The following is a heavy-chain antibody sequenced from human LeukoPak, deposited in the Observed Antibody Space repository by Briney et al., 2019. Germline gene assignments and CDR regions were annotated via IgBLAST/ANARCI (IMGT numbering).Heavy chain of an antibody. CDR2: IYSDGST. V-gene: IGHV3-53*01. Sequence: GGSLRLSCAASGFTFSSYSMNWVRQAPGKGLEWVSVIYSDGSTYYADSVKGRFTISRDNSKNTLYLQMNSLRAEDTAVYYCARPKKYYYYGMDVWGKGTTVTVSS. CDR1: GFTFSSYS. CDR3: ARPKKYYYYGMDV. J-gene: IGHJ6*04.